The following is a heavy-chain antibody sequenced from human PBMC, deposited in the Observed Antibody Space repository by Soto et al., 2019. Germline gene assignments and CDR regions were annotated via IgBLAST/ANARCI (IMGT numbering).Heavy chain of an antibody. J-gene: IGHJ4*02. CDR1: GYSISSSNW. Sequence: SETLSLTCAVSGYSISSSNWWGWIRQPPGKGLEWIGYIYYSGTTYYNPSLKSRVTMSVDTSKNQFSLKLTSVTAVDTAVYYCARREIQGPIDYWGQGTLVAAPQ. D-gene: IGHD1-26*01. V-gene: IGHV4-28*01. CDR2: IYYSGTT. CDR3: ARREIQGPIDY.